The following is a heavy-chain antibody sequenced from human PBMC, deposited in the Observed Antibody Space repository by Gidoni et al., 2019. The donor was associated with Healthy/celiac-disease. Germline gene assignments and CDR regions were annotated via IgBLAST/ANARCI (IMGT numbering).Heavy chain of an antibody. D-gene: IGHD6-6*01. Sequence: QVQLQESGPGLVKPSQTLSLTCPVSGGSISSGGYYWSWIRQHPGKGLEWIGYIYYRGSTYYNPSLKRRVTISVDTSKNQFSLKLSSVTAADTAVYYCARGGAARRETDYWGQGTLVTVSS. J-gene: IGHJ4*02. V-gene: IGHV4-31*03. CDR2: IYYRGST. CDR1: GGSISSGGYY. CDR3: ARGGAARRETDY.